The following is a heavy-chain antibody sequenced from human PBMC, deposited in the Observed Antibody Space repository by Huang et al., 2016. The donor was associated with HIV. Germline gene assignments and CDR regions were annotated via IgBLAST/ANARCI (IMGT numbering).Heavy chain of an antibody. J-gene: IGHJ4*02. CDR2: ISHDGNNN. D-gene: IGHD6-19*01. CDR3: VKETVQWLVTY. CDR1: GFTFSGYG. V-gene: IGHV3-30*02. Sequence: QVQVVESGGGVVQPGGSLRLSCAAPGFTFSGYGMHWVRQAPGKGLEWVALISHDGNNNYYADSVKGRFTVSRDTSKNTLYLHMNSLRPADTAVYYCVKETVQWLVTYWGQGTLVTVSS.